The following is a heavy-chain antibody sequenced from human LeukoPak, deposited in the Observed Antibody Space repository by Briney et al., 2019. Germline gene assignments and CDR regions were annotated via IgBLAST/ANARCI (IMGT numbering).Heavy chain of an antibody. V-gene: IGHV1-69*13. J-gene: IGHJ4*02. CDR2: IIPIFGTA. CDR3: ARSIGTTVTSPPDY. Sequence: SVKVSCKASGGTFSSYAISWVRQAPGQGLEWMGGIIPIFGTANYAQKFQGRVTITADESTSTAYMELSSLRSEDTPVYYCARSIGTTVTSPPDYWGQGTLVTVSS. CDR1: GGTFSSYA. D-gene: IGHD4-17*01.